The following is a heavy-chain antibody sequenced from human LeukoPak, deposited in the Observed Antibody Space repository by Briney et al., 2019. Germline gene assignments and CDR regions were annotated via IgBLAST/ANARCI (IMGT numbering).Heavy chain of an antibody. CDR1: GFTISSYE. J-gene: IGHJ6*03. V-gene: IGHV3-48*03. Sequence: GGSLRLSCAAYGFTISSYEMNWVRQAPGKGLEWVSYISSSGSTIYYADSVKGRFTISRDNAKNSLYLQMNSLRAEDTAVYYCARDPWRGYMDVWGKGTTVTVSS. CDR2: ISSSGSTI. D-gene: IGHD3-10*01. CDR3: ARDPWRGYMDV.